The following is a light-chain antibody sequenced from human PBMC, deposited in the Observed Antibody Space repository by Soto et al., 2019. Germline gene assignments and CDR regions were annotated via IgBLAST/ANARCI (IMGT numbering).Light chain of an antibody. Sequence: QSALTQPRSVSGSPGQSLTISCTGTSSDVGIYNYVSWYQQHPGKAPKLVIYYVTKRPSGVPDRFSGSKSGNTASLTISGLQAAEDADYFCCSYAGNYILVFGGGTKLTVL. CDR3: CSYAGNYILV. J-gene: IGLJ2*01. V-gene: IGLV2-11*01. CDR1: SSDVGIYNY. CDR2: YVT.